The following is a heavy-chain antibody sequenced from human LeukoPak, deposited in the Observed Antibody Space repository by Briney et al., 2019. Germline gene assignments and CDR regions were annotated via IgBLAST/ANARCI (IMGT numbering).Heavy chain of an antibody. J-gene: IGHJ4*02. Sequence: PGGSLRLSCAASGFTFTTYWMHWVRQAPGKGLVWVSHINSDGSITSYADSVKGRFTISRDNAKNTLYLQMNSLRAEDTAVYYCARDPSQAAYFDYWGQGTLVTVSS. V-gene: IGHV3-74*01. CDR2: INSDGSIT. CDR3: ARDPSQAAYFDY. CDR1: GFTFTTYW.